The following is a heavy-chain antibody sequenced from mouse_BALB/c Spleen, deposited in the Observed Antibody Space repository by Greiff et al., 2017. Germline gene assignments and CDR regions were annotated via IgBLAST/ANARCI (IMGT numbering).Heavy chain of an antibody. Sequence: VQLQESGAELARPGASVKLSCKASGYTFTSYWMQWVKQRPGQGLEWIGAIYPGDGDTRYTQKFKGKATLTADKSSSTAYMQLSSLASEDSAVYYCARDYGSSYGCFDVWGAGTTVTVSS. CDR2: IYPGDGDT. CDR3: ARDYGSSYGCFDV. J-gene: IGHJ1*01. D-gene: IGHD1-1*01. CDR1: GYTFTSYW. V-gene: IGHV1-87*01.